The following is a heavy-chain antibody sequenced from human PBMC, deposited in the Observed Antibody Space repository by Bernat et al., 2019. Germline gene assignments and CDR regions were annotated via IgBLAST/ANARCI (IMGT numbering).Heavy chain of an antibody. CDR2: IYSGGST. J-gene: IGHJ4*02. Sequence: EVQLVESGGGLIQPGGSLRLSCAASGFTVSSNYMSWVRQAPGKGLEWVSVIYSGGSTYYADSGKGRFTISRDNSKNTPYLQMNSLRAEDTAVYYCARGWVGATSLDYWGQGTLVTVSS. D-gene: IGHD1-26*01. V-gene: IGHV3-53*01. CDR1: GFTVSSNY. CDR3: ARGWVGATSLDY.